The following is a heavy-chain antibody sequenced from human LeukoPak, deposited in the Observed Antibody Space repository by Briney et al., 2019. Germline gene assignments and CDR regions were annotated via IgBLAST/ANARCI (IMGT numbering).Heavy chain of an antibody. CDR1: GGSISSYY. CDR2: IYYSGST. V-gene: IGHV4-59*01. CDR3: ARGDGRNGYTYMYV. Sequence: PSETLSLTCTVSGGSISSYYWSWIRQPPGKGLEWIGYIYYSGSTNYNPSLKSRVTISVDTSKNQFSLKLSSVTAADTAVYYCARGDGRNGYTYMYVWGKGTTVTVSS. J-gene: IGHJ6*03. D-gene: IGHD5-24*01.